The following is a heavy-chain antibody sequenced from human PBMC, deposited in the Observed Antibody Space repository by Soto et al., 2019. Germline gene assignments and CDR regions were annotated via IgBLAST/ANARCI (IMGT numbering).Heavy chain of an antibody. CDR1: GGSITSDYSC. D-gene: IGHD3-16*02. J-gene: IGHJ4*02. CDR2: IFDSGTT. CDR3: AKDYLTLPLRLGELSLYIDY. V-gene: IGHV4-30-4*01. Sequence: SETLSLTCTVSGGSITSDYSCWSWIRQPPGEGLEWIGHIFDSGTTYTNPSLRSQVAISLDTSKNHFSLTLSSVTAADTAVYYCAKDYLTLPLRLGELSLYIDYWGQGTLVTVSS.